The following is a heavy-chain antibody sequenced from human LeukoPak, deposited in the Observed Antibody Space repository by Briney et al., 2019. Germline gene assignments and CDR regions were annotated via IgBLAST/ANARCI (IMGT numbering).Heavy chain of an antibody. Sequence: TSETLSLTCAVYGGSFSGYYWSWIRQPPGKGLEWIGEINHSGSTNYNPSLKSRVTISVDTSKNQFSLKLSSVTAADTAVYYCASQGRIAVAGSPDYWGQGTLVTVSS. CDR2: INHSGST. CDR3: ASQGRIAVAGSPDY. V-gene: IGHV4-34*01. J-gene: IGHJ4*02. D-gene: IGHD6-19*01. CDR1: GGSFSGYY.